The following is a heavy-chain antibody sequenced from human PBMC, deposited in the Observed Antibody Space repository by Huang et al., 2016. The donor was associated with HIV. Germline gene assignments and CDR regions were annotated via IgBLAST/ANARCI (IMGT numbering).Heavy chain of an antibody. J-gene: IGHJ6*02. CDR2: IRKDGSEK. Sequence: LVESGGGLVRPGGSLRLSCAGSIVTFGSDWMTWVRQSPGQGREWVASIRKDGSEKHYVDSGEGRFNISRDNGKKLLFLEMRSLGVDDTAVYFCATKADAMDVWGQGTTVIVSS. V-gene: IGHV3-7*01. CDR3: ATKADAMDV. D-gene: IGHD2-8*01. CDR1: IVTFGSDW.